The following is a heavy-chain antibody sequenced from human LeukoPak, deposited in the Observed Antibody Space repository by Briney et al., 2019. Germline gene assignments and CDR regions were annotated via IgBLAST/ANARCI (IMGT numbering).Heavy chain of an antibody. CDR2: INCNSGGT. Sequence: ASVKVSCKASGYTFTGYYMHWVRQAPGQGLEWMGWINCNSGGTNYAQKFQGRVTMTRDTSISTAYMELSRLRSDDTAVYYCARSGIVVVPADIREFDYWGQGTLVTVSS. CDR1: GYTFTGYY. V-gene: IGHV1-2*02. D-gene: IGHD2-2*01. CDR3: ARSGIVVVPADIREFDY. J-gene: IGHJ4*02.